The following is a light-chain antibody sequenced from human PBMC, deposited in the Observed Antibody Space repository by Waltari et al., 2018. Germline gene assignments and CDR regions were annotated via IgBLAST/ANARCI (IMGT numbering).Light chain of an antibody. CDR2: DVT. Sequence: QSALTQPASVSGSPGQSISISCTGTSSDIGGYNYVSWYQQLPGRAPKLMIYDVTSRPSGFSDRFSGSKSGNTASLTISGLQAEDEADYYCSSYSDSTTHDVVFGGGTQLTVL. J-gene: IGLJ2*01. V-gene: IGLV2-14*03. CDR3: SSYSDSTTHDVV. CDR1: SSDIGGYNY.